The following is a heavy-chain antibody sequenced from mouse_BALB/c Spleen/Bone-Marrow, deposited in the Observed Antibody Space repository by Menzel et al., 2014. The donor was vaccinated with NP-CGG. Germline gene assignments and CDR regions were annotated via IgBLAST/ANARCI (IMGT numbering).Heavy chain of an antibody. CDR2: INPRSAGT. V-gene: IGHV1-54*03. D-gene: IGHD1-1*01. J-gene: IGHJ3*01. CDR1: GYAFTNYL. CDR3: ARELPRGFAY. Sequence: VQLQQSGAELVRPGTSVKVSCKASGYAFTNYLIEWVKQRPGQGLEWIGMINPRSAGTNYNEKFKGKAALTADKSSSTAYMQLSSLTSDDSAVYFCARELPRGFAYWGQGTLVTVSA.